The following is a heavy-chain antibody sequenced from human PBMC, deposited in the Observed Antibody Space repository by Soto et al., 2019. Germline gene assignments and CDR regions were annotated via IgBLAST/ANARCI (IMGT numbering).Heavy chain of an antibody. D-gene: IGHD6-19*01. CDR3: AKRRPETVAGRAFDI. Sequence: EAQLLESGGGLAQPGGSLRLSCAASGFTLRDYAMSWVRQAPGKGLAWVSTITSETFYADSVKGRFTISRDNSRDTLYLQMNSLRAEDTAIYYCAKRRPETVAGRAFDIWGLGIMVTVSS. CDR2: ITSET. J-gene: IGHJ3*02. CDR1: GFTLRDYA. V-gene: IGHV3-23*05.